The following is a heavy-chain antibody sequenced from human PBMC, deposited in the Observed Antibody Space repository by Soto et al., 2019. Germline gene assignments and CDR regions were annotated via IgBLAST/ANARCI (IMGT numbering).Heavy chain of an antibody. V-gene: IGHV3-9*01. J-gene: IGHJ4*02. D-gene: IGHD3-16*01. CDR3: AKDSGGGVGLFDY. CDR1: GFSFNDHA. CDR2: ISWNSGSI. Sequence: GGSLRLSCAASGFSFNDHAMHWVRQAPGKGLEWVSGISWNSGSIGYADSVKGRFTISRDDAKNSLYLQLNSLRSEDTALYYCAKDSGGGVGLFDYWGQGALVTVSS.